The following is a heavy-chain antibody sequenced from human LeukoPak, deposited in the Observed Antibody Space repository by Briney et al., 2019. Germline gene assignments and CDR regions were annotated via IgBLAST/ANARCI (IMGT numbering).Heavy chain of an antibody. CDR3: AKHRRSITGTDVFDY. CDR2: ISGSGGST. J-gene: IGHJ4*02. Sequence: GGSLRLSCAASGFTFSSYAMSWVRQAPGKGLEWVSAISGSGGSTYYADSVKGRFTISRDNSKNTLYLQMNSLRAEDTAVYYCAKHRRSITGTDVFDYWGQGTLVTVSS. CDR1: GFTFSSYA. V-gene: IGHV3-23*01. D-gene: IGHD1-20*01.